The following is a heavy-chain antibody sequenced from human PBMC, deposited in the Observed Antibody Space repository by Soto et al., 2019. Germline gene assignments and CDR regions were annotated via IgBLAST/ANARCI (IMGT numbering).Heavy chain of an antibody. CDR2: ISSSSSYI. CDR1: GFTFSSYS. D-gene: IGHD4-4*01. CDR3: ARDGPKNDYSKGYYYYYGMDV. J-gene: IGHJ6*02. Sequence: EVQLVESGGGLVKPGGSLRLSCAASGFTFSSYSMNWVRQAPGKGLEWVSSISSSSSYIYYADSVKGRFTISRDNAKNSLYLQMNSLRAEDTAVYYCARDGPKNDYSKGYYYYYGMDVWGQGTTVTVSS. V-gene: IGHV3-21*01.